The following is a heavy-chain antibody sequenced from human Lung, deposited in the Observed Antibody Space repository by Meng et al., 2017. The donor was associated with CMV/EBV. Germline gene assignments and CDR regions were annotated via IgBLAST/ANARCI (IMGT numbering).Heavy chain of an antibody. CDR3: VTETGYNYDN. CDR2: IYFSGNT. D-gene: IGHD5-24*01. CDR1: GGSISSSSYY. J-gene: IGHJ4*02. Sequence: QRQLQESGPGQVPPSETLSLTCSVSGGSISSSSYYWGWIRQSPGKGLEWIGSIYFSGNTYYNPSLKSRVTMSVGTAQNKFSLTLRSVTAADTAVYYCVTETGYNYDNWGQGALVTVSS. V-gene: IGHV4-39*07.